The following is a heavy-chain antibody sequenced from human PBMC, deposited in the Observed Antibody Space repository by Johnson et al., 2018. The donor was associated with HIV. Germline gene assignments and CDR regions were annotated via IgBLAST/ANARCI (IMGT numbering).Heavy chain of an antibody. CDR3: ARDGEWELEDAFDI. CDR2: ISYDGSNK. J-gene: IGHJ3*02. CDR1: GFTFSSYA. V-gene: IGHV3-30*04. D-gene: IGHD1-26*01. Sequence: QVQLVESGGGVVQPGRSLRLSCAASGFTFSSYAMHWVRQAPGKGLEWVAVISYDGSNKYYAESVKGRFTISRDNSKNTLYLQMNSLRAEDTAVYYCARDGEWELEDAFDIWGQGTMVTVSS.